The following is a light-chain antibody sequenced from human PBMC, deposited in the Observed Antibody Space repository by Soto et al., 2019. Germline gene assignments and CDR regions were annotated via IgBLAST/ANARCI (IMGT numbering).Light chain of an antibody. CDR1: SSDLGTYNL. Sequence: QSVLTQPASVSGSPGQSITISCTGTSSDLGTYNLVSWYQQHPGEAPKLMIYQGSKRPSGVSDRFSGSKSGNTASLTISGLQAEDEADYYCCSYAGSNTWVFGGGTKLTVL. CDR2: QGS. V-gene: IGLV2-23*01. J-gene: IGLJ3*02. CDR3: CSYAGSNTWV.